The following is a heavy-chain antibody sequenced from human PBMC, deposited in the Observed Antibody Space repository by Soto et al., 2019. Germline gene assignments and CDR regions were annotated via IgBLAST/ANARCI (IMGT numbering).Heavy chain of an antibody. D-gene: IGHD3-22*01. CDR1: GGTFSNYA. CDR3: VSRGERDYDDTSGYG. CDR2: IIPIFGTT. J-gene: IGHJ1*01. V-gene: IGHV1-69*12. Sequence: QVQRVQSGAEVKKPGSSVKVSCKASGGTFSNYAISWVRQAPGQGLEWMGDIIPIFGTTKNAQKFQGRVTMTADESTGIAYMELCRLSSEGNSVYYCVSRGERDYDDTSGYGWGQGTLVIVSS.